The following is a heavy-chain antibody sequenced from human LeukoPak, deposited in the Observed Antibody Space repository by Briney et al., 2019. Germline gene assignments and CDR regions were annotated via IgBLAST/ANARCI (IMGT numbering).Heavy chain of an antibody. CDR1: GYTFTSYD. J-gene: IGHJ6*03. Sequence: ASVKVSCKASGYTFTSYDINWVRQAPGQGLEWMGWMNPNSGNTGYAQKFQGRVTITRNTSISTAYMELSSLRSEDTAVYYCARGGVPAAMDYYYYYMDVWGKGTTVTVSS. CDR2: MNPNSGNT. CDR3: ARGGVPAAMDYYYYYMDV. D-gene: IGHD2-2*01. V-gene: IGHV1-8*03.